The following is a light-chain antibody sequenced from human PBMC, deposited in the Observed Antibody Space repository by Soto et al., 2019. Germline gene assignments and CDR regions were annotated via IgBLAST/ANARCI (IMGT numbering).Light chain of an antibody. CDR3: QQVESYPST. CDR1: QGISSF. CDR2: AAS. V-gene: IGKV1-9*01. J-gene: IGKJ4*01. Sequence: DIQMTQSPSSVSASVGDRVTLTCRASQGISSFLAWYQQKPGKAPKLLIYAASSLQSGVPSRFSGSGFGTDFTLTITSLQPEDFATYYCQQVESYPSTFGGGTKV.